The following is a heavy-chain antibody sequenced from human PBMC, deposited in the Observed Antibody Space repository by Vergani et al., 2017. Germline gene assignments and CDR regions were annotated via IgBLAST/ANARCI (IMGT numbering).Heavy chain of an antibody. CDR3: ASSGVVVTGPTPDG. V-gene: IGHV3-21*01. Sequence: EVQLVESGGGLVKPGGSLRLSCAASGFTFSSYSMNWVRQAPGKGLEWVSSISSSSSYIYYADSVKGRFTISRDNAKNSLYLQMNSLRAEDTAVYYCASSGVVVTGPTPDGWGQGTLVTVSS. D-gene: IGHD2-21*02. CDR1: GFTFSSYS. CDR2: ISSSSSYI. J-gene: IGHJ4*02.